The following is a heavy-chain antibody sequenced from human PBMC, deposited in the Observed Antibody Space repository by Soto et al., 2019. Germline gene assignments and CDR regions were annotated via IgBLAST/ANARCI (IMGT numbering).Heavy chain of an antibody. Sequence: QVQLVESGGGVVQPGRSLRLSCVASGFTFSSYAMHWVRQAPGKGLEWVAVISYDGSNKYYADSVKGRFTISRDNSKNTLYLQMNSLRAEDTAVYYCARSIPITMVRGVLGYGMDVWGQGTTVTVSS. D-gene: IGHD3-10*01. V-gene: IGHV3-30-3*01. J-gene: IGHJ6*02. CDR2: ISYDGSNK. CDR3: ARSIPITMVRGVLGYGMDV. CDR1: GFTFSSYA.